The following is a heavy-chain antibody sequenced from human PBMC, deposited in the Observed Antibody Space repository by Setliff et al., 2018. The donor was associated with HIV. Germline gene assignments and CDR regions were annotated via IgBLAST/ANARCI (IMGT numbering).Heavy chain of an antibody. CDR1: GGSFSAYH. Sequence: SETLSLTCAVYGGSFSAYHWSWIRQTPGKGLEWLGEINHSGGTAYNLALESRVSMSIDTSKNQFSLKLTSVTAADTAIYYCARGRDYTGSWFRPFYLDFWGHGNLVTVS. CDR2: INHSGGT. V-gene: IGHV4-34*01. J-gene: IGHJ4*01. CDR3: ARGRDYTGSWFRPFYLDF. D-gene: IGHD3-3*01.